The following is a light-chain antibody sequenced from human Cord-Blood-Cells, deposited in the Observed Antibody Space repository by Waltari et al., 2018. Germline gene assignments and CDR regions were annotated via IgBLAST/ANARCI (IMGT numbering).Light chain of an antibody. V-gene: IGKV4-1*01. CDR2: WAS. CDR3: QQYYSTPYS. J-gene: IGKJ2*03. CDR1: QSVLYSSNNKNY. Sequence: DIVMTQSPDSLAVSLGARATINCKSSQSVLYSSNNKNYLAWYQQKPGQPPKLLIYWASTRESGVPDRFSGSGSGTDFTLTIGSLQAEDVAVYYCQQYYSTPYSFGQGTKLEIK.